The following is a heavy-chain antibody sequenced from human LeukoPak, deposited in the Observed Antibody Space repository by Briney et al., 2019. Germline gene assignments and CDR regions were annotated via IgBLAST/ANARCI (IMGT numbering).Heavy chain of an antibody. V-gene: IGHV3-23*01. CDR2: IGGSGGNT. D-gene: IGHD2-21*02. CDR3: AKSSGFVVVTLFEY. J-gene: IGHJ4*02. Sequence: WGSLRLSCAASGFTVSGYAMAWVRQAPGKGLEWVSGIGGSGGNTYYADSVKGRFTISRDKSKNTLYLQMNSLRAKDTAVYYCAKSSGFVVVTLFEYWGQGTLVSVSS. CDR1: GFTVSGYA.